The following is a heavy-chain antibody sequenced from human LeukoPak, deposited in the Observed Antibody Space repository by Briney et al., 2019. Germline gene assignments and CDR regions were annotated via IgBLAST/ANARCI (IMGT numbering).Heavy chain of an antibody. D-gene: IGHD5-24*01. J-gene: IGHJ4*02. CDR2: IYGGGNI. CDR3: ARGAGYNYPYYFDY. CDR1: GFTVSSNY. Sequence: GGSLRLSCAASGFTVSSNYMNWVRQAPGKGLEWVSVIYGGGNIYYADSVKGRLTISRDNSKNTLYLQMNSLRAEDTAVYYCARGAGYNYPYYFDYWGQGTLVTVSS. V-gene: IGHV3-53*01.